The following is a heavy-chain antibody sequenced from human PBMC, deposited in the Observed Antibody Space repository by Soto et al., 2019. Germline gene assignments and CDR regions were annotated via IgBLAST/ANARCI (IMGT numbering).Heavy chain of an antibody. D-gene: IGHD5-18*01. CDR3: ARGGYSYGLGYYYYYYGMDV. Sequence: TLSLTCTVSGGSISSYYWSWIRQPPGKGLEWIGYIYYSGSTNYNPSLKSRVTISVDTSKNQFSLKLSSVTAADTAVYYCARGGYSYGLGYYYYYYGMDVWGQGTTVTVSS. J-gene: IGHJ6*02. V-gene: IGHV4-59*01. CDR1: GGSISSYY. CDR2: IYYSGST.